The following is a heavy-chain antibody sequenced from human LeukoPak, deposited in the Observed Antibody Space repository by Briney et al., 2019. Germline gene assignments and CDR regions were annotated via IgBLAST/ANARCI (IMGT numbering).Heavy chain of an antibody. V-gene: IGHV1-2*02. CDR1: GYTFTDYY. Sequence: ASVKVSCKASGYTFTDYYMHWVRQAPGQGLEWMGWINPNSGGTIYAQKFQGRVTMTRDTSISTAYTELSRLRSDDTAVYYCARARWDRARYFDYWGQGTLVTVSS. CDR3: ARARWDRARYFDY. D-gene: IGHD1-26*01. CDR2: INPNSGGT. J-gene: IGHJ4*02.